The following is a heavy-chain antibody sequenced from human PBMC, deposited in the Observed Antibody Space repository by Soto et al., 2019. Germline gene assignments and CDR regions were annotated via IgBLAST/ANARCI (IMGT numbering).Heavy chain of an antibody. CDR1: GGSIGSSIYY. CDR3: ARHSFRALGLVGAFDI. V-gene: IGHV4-39*01. J-gene: IGHJ3*02. Sequence: SETLSLTCTVSGGSIGSSIYYWGWIRQPPGKGLEWIGSIYYSGSTYYNPSLKSRVTISVDTSKNQFSLKLSSVTAADTAVYYCARHSFRALGLVGAFDIWGQGTIVTVSS. D-gene: IGHD7-27*01. CDR2: IYYSGST.